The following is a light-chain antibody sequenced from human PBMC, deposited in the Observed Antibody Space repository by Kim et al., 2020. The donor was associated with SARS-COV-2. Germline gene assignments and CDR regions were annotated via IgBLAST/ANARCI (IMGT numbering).Light chain of an antibody. CDR2: DAS. Sequence: DIQMTQSPSSLSASVGDRVTITCQASQDISNYLNWYQQKPGKAPKPLIYDASNLETGVPSRFSGSGSGTHFTFTISSLQPEDITTHYCQQYDDLPYTFGQGTKLEI. CDR1: QDISNY. V-gene: IGKV1-33*01. CDR3: QQYDDLPYT. J-gene: IGKJ2*01.